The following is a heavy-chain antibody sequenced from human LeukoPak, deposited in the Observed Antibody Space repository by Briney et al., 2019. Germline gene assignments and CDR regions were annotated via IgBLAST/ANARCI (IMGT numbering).Heavy chain of an antibody. CDR3: ARNQYSGSYSPRDGMDV. CDR1: GYIFTNYG. CDR2: ISAYNGHT. Sequence: ASVKVSCKASGYIFTNYGISWVRQAPGQGLEWMGWISAYNGHTNYAQKFQGRVTMTTDTSTSTAYMELRSLRSDDTAVYYCARNQYSGSYSPRDGMDVWGKGTTVTVSS. V-gene: IGHV1-18*01. D-gene: IGHD1-26*01. J-gene: IGHJ6*04.